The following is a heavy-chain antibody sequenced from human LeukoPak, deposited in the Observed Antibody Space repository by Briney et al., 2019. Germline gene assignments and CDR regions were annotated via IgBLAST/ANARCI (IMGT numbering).Heavy chain of an antibody. CDR2: ITSSSSYL. D-gene: IGHD5-12*01. CDR1: GFTFSSYW. V-gene: IGHV3-21*01. CDR3: ASDYDSSFDY. J-gene: IGHJ4*02. Sequence: GGSLRLSCAASGFTFSSYWMHWVRQSPGKGLEWVSSITSSSSYLFYADSVKGRFTISRDNVKNSLYLQMNSLRAEDTAVYYCASDYDSSFDYWGQGTLVTVSS.